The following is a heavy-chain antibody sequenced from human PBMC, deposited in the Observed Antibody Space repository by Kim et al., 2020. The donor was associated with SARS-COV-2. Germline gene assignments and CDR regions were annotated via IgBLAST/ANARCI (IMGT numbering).Heavy chain of an antibody. V-gene: IGHV3-33*01. D-gene: IGHD3-10*01. Sequence: GGSLRLSCAASGFTFSSYGMHWVRQAPGKGLEWVAVIWYDGSNKYYADSVKGRFTISRDNSKNTLYLQMNSLRAEDTAVYYCAREGRSRYYLPTHNWFDPWGQRTLVTVSS. CDR2: IWYDGSNK. CDR3: AREGRSRYYLPTHNWFDP. J-gene: IGHJ5*02. CDR1: GFTFSSYG.